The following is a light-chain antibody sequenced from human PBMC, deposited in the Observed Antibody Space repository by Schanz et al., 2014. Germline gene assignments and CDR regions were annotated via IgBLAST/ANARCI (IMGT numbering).Light chain of an antibody. CDR2: GAS. CDR3: QQYGKT. CDR1: QSVSSSD. Sequence: EIVLTQSPGTLSLSPGERATLSCRASQSVSSSDLAWYQQKPGQAPRLLIYGASTRATGIPDRFSGSGSGTDFTLTISRLEPEDFAVYYCQQYGKTFGQGTKVEIK. J-gene: IGKJ1*01. V-gene: IGKV3-20*01.